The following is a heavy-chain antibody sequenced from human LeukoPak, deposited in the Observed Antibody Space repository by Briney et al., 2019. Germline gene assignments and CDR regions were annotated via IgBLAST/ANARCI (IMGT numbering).Heavy chain of an antibody. J-gene: IGHJ4*02. CDR2: IRSKAYGGTT. CDR1: GFTFTNNF. CDR3: TRAQLRWYILAPLDY. V-gene: IGHV3-49*02. Sequence: GGSLRLSCAASGFTFTNNFMSWVRQAPGKGLEWVGFIRSKAYGGTTEYAASVKGRFTISRDDSKSIAYLQMNSLKTEDTAVYYCTRAQLRWYILAPLDYWGQGTLVTVSS. D-gene: IGHD4-23*01.